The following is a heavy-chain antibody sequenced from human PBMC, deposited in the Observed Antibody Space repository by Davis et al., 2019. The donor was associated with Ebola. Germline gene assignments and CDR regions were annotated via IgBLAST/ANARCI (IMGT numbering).Heavy chain of an antibody. V-gene: IGHV3-23*01. Sequence: PGGSLRLSCAASGFTFSSYAMTWVRQAPGKGLEWVSTISGSGTYTYYADSVKGRFTISRDNSKNTLYLQMNSLRAEDTAVYYCAREPSPLRVFYYYYGMDVWGQGTTVTVSS. CDR3: AREPSPLRVFYYYYGMDV. CDR2: ISGSGTYT. J-gene: IGHJ6*02. CDR1: GFTFSSYA.